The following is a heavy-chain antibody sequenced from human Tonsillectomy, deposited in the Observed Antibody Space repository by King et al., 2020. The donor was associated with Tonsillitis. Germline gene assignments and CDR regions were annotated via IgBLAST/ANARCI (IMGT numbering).Heavy chain of an antibody. V-gene: IGHV3-30*02. CDR3: AKYRAAGIVDY. CDR2: IHYDGGNE. J-gene: IGHJ4*02. Sequence: VQLVESGGGVVQPGGSLRLSCAASGFTFSSYGMHWVRQAPGKGLEWVAFIHYDGGNEYYADSVKGRFTISRDNSKNTVYLQMNSLRAEDTAVYYCAKYRAAGIVDYWGQGTLVTVSS. CDR1: GFTFSSYG. D-gene: IGHD6-13*01.